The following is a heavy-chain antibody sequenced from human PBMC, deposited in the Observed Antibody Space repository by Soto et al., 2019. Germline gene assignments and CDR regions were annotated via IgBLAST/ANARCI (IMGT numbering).Heavy chain of an antibody. V-gene: IGHV4-30-4*01. D-gene: IGHD2-21*02. J-gene: IGHJ6*02. CDR3: AREDDGGDRDYDGLDV. CDR1: GGSISFDHYH. CDR2: VHYSGSV. Sequence: QVQLQQSGPGLVKPSQTLSLTCTVSGGSISFDHYHWTWIRQPPGKGLQWSGYVHYSGSVLYNPSLQSRVSISVDTSKNQFSLKLSSVTAADTAVYFCAREDDGGDRDYDGLDVWGQGTTVTVSS.